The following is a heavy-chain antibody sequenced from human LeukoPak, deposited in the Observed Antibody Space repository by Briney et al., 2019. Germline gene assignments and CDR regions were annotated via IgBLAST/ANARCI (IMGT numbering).Heavy chain of an antibody. CDR2: VHYSGTT. CDR3: ARHFDY. CDR1: GCSISNNSYY. Sequence: SETLPLTCRVSGCSISNNSYYWGWIRQPPGKGLEWIGSVHYSGTTYYNTSLKSRVTISIDASKNQFSLKLSSVTAADTAVYYCARHFDYWGQGIMVTVSS. J-gene: IGHJ4*02. V-gene: IGHV4-39*01.